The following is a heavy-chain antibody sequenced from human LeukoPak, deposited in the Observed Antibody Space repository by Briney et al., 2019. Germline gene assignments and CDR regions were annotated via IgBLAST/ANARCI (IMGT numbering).Heavy chain of an antibody. CDR2: TYYRSKWYY. V-gene: IGHV6-1*01. CDR3: TRQTYYYISGTYYSSLDV. Sequence: SQTLSLTCAISGDSVSSNSAAWNWIRQSPSRGLEWLGRTYYRSKWYYDYAVSVRSRITINPDTSWNQFSLQLNSVTPEDTAVYYCTRQTYYYISGTYYSSLDVWGQGTTVTVSS. J-gene: IGHJ6*02. D-gene: IGHD3-10*01. CDR1: GDSVSSNSAA.